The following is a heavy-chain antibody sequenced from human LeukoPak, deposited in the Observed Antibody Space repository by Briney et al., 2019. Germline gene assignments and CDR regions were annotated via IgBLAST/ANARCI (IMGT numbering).Heavy chain of an antibody. CDR1: GGSISSYY. Sequence: SETLSLTCTVSGGSISSYYWSWIRQPPGKGLEWIGYIYYSGSTNYNPSLKSRVTISVDTSKNQFPLKLISVTAADTAVYYCARDGYSSSWSNWFDPWGQGTLVTVSS. D-gene: IGHD6-13*01. CDR2: IYYSGST. J-gene: IGHJ5*02. CDR3: ARDGYSSSWSNWFDP. V-gene: IGHV4-59*01.